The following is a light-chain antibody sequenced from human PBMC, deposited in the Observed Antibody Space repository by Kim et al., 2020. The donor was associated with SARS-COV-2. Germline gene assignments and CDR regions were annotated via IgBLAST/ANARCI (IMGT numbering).Light chain of an antibody. J-gene: IGKJ4*01. CDR3: QKYNSVPLT. CDR2: AAS. CDR1: QAISNY. Sequence: SSSVGDRVTITCRASQAISNYLAWYQQKPGRVPKLLIYAASTLQSGVPSRFSGSGSGAEFTLTISSLQPEDVGTYYCQKYNSVPLTFGGGTKVDIK. V-gene: IGKV1-27*01.